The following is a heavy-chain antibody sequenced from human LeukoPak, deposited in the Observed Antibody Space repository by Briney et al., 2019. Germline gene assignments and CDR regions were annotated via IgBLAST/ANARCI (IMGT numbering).Heavy chain of an antibody. CDR3: ARDRGYYDSSGYKNWFDP. CDR1: GGSISSYY. J-gene: IGHJ5*02. V-gene: IGHV4-4*07. D-gene: IGHD3-22*01. CDR2: IYTSGST. Sequence: SETLSLTCTVSGGSISSYYWSWIRQPAGKGLECMGRIYTSGSTNYNPSLKSRVTMSVDTSKNQFSLKLSSVTAADTAVYYCARDRGYYDSSGYKNWFDPWGQGTLVTVSS.